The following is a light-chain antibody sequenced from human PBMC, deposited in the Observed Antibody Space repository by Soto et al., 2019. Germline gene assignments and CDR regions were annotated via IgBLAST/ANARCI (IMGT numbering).Light chain of an antibody. Sequence: DIVMTQSPDSLAVSLGERATINCKSSQSVLYSSNNKNYLAWYQQKPGQPPKLLIYWASTRDSGVPERFNGSGSETDFTLTISSLQAEDVAVYYCQQYYSTLVTFGQGTRLEIK. V-gene: IGKV4-1*01. J-gene: IGKJ2*01. CDR3: QQYYSTLVT. CDR2: WAS. CDR1: QSVLYSSNNKNY.